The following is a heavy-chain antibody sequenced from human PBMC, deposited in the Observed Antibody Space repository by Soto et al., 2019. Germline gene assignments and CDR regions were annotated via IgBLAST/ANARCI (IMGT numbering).Heavy chain of an antibody. Sequence: SETLSLTCTVSGGSISSSSYYWGWIRQPPGKGLEWIGSIYYSGSTYYNPSLKSRVTISVDTSKNQFYMKLSSVTAADTAVYYCATVLLRGYSYGPGRENWFAPWGQGTMVTVSS. CDR3: ATVLLRGYSYGPGRENWFAP. J-gene: IGHJ5*02. D-gene: IGHD5-18*01. V-gene: IGHV4-39*01. CDR1: GGSISSSSYY. CDR2: IYYSGST.